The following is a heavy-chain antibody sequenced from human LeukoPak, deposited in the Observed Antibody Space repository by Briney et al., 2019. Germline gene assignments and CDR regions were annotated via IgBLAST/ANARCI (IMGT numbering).Heavy chain of an antibody. J-gene: IGHJ3*02. CDR3: ARGPDAFDI. Sequence: KPSETLSLTCTVSGGSISSYYWSWIRQPPGKGLEWIGYIYYSGSTNYNPSLKSRVTISVDTSKNQFSLKLSSVTAADTAVYYCARGPDAFDIWGQGTMVTVSP. CDR1: GGSISSYY. CDR2: IYYSGST. V-gene: IGHV4-59*01.